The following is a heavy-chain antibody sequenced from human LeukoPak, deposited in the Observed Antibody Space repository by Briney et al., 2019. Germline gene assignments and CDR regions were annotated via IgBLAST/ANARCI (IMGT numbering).Heavy chain of an antibody. CDR3: IRDLRDHDY. J-gene: IGHJ4*02. CDR2: INGDGTQT. V-gene: IGHV3-74*01. Sequence: GGSLRLSCAASGFTFSTYWMHWVRQPPGKGLVWVSRINGDGTQTNYADSVKGRFTVSRDNAKNTLYLQMNSLRADDTAVYFCIRDLRDHDYWGQEALVTVSS. CDR1: GFTFSTYW.